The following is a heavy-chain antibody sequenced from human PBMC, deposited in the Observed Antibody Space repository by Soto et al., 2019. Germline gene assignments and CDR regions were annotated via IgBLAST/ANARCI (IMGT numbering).Heavy chain of an antibody. V-gene: IGHV3-73*01. Sequence: EVQLVESGGGLVQPRGSLKLSCAASGFTFSGSAMHWVRQASGKGLEWVGRIRSKANSYATAYAASVKGRFTISRDDSKNTAYLQMNSLKTEDTAVYYCTRLKEQRGRVGFDYWGQGPLVTVSS. D-gene: IGHD6-25*01. CDR2: IRSKANSYAT. CDR3: TRLKEQRGRVGFDY. CDR1: GFTFSGSA. J-gene: IGHJ4*02.